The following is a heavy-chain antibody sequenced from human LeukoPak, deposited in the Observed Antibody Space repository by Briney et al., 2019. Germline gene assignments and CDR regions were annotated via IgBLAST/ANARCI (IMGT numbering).Heavy chain of an antibody. D-gene: IGHD3-10*01. CDR2: IYSGGST. V-gene: IGHV3-66*02. CDR3: AGDRVDYGSGSYVGYYYYMDV. J-gene: IGHJ6*03. Sequence: PGGSLRLSCAASGFTVSSNYMSWVRQAPGKGLEWVSVIYSGGSTYYADSVKGRFTISRDNSKNTLYLQMNSLRAEDTAVYYCAGDRVDYGSGSYVGYYYYMDVWGKGTTVTVSS. CDR1: GFTVSSNY.